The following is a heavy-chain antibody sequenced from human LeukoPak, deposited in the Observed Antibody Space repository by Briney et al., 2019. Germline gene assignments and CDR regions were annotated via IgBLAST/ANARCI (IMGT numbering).Heavy chain of an antibody. CDR1: GFTFSSYA. CDR2: ISGSGGST. CDR3: AKDPRYSSSSH. J-gene: IGHJ1*01. D-gene: IGHD6-13*01. Sequence: GGSLRLSRVASGFTFSSYAMSWVRQAPGKGLEWVSVISGSGGSTYYADSVKGRFTISRDNSKNTLYLQMNSLRAEDTAVYYCAKDPRYSSSSHWGQGTLVTVSS. V-gene: IGHV3-23*01.